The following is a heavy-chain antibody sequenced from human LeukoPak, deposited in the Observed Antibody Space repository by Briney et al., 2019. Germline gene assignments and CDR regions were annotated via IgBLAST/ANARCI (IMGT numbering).Heavy chain of an antibody. J-gene: IGHJ4*02. CDR3: ATSVAAAGTFVHYFDY. CDR2: LVPEDGET. Sequence: GASVKVSCKVSGYTLTELSMHWVRQAPGKGLEWMGGLVPEDGETIYAQKFQGRVTMTEDTSTDTAYMELSSLRSEDTAVYYCATSVAAAGTFVHYFDYWGQGTLVTVSS. CDR1: GYTLTELS. V-gene: IGHV1-24*01. D-gene: IGHD6-13*01.